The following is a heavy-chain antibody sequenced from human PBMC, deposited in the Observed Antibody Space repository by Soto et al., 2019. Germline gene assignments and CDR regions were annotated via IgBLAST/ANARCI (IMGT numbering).Heavy chain of an antibody. CDR3: ARVERGTATTVVDAFDI. Sequence: QVQLQQWGAGLLKPSETLSLTCAVYGGFVSSGSYYWGWIRQPPGKGLEWIGEMSHSGGTRFNLSLKSLVTISVDTSKNQFSLKLSSVTAADTALYYCARVERGTATTVVDAFDIWGPGTMVTVSS. V-gene: IGHV4-34*01. CDR2: MSHSGGT. CDR1: GGFVSSGSYY. D-gene: IGHD1-1*01. J-gene: IGHJ3*02.